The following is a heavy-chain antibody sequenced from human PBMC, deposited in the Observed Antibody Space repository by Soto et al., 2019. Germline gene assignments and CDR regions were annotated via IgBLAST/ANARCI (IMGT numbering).Heavy chain of an antibody. J-gene: IGHJ4*02. CDR3: ARDLAGYSSSWYGSDY. Sequence: VKVSCKASGYTFTSYYMHWVRQAPGQGLEWMGIINPSGGSTSYAQKFQGRVTMTRDTSTSTVYMELSSLRSEDTAVYYCARDLAGYSSSWYGSDYWGQGTLVTVSS. CDR2: INPSGGST. CDR1: GYTFTSYY. D-gene: IGHD6-13*01. V-gene: IGHV1-46*01.